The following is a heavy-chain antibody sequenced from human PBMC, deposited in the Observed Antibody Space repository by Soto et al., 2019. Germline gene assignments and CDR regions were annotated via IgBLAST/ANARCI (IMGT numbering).Heavy chain of an antibody. CDR3: ASGGSSLNFDS. D-gene: IGHD6-6*01. CDR1: GFTFRSYW. J-gene: IGHJ4*02. Sequence: GGSLILSCAASGFTFRSYWMQWVRQAPGKGLVWVSWINSDGSSTSYADSVKGRFTISRDNAKNTLYLQMNSLRAEDTAVYYCASGGSSLNFDSWGQGTLVTXSS. CDR2: INSDGSST. V-gene: IGHV3-74*01.